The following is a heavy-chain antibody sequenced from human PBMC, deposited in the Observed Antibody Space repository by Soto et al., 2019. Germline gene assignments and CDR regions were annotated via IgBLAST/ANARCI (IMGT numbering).Heavy chain of an antibody. CDR3: ARVDYDFWRGYFDY. V-gene: IGHV4-34*01. Sequence: PSETLSLTCAVYGGSFSGYYWSWIRQPQGKGLEWIGEINHSGSTNYNPSLKSRVTVSVDTSKNQFSLKLSSVTAADTAVYYCARVDYDFWRGYFDYWGQGTLVTVSS. D-gene: IGHD3-3*01. CDR2: INHSGST. J-gene: IGHJ4*02. CDR1: GGSFSGYY.